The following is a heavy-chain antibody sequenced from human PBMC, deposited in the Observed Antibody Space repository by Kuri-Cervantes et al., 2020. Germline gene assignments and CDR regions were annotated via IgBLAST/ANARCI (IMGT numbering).Heavy chain of an antibody. V-gene: IGHV3-9*01. Sequence: GGSLRLSCAASGFTFNNYAMQWVRQRTGEGPEWVSGISWNGGTIGYADSVKGRFTISRDNAKKPLYLQMNSLRAEDTALYYCARDWSMEVWGKGTTVTVSS. D-gene: IGHD3-3*01. CDR1: GFTFNNYA. CDR2: ISWNGGTI. J-gene: IGHJ6*03. CDR3: ARDWSMEV.